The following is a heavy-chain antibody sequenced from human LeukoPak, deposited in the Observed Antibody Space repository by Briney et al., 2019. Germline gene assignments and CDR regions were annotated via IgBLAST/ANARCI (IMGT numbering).Heavy chain of an antibody. Sequence: ASVKVSCKASGYTFTGYDINWVRQATGQGLEWMGWMNPNSGNTGYAQKFQGRVTMTRNTSISTAYMELSSLRSEDTAVYYCARGNPGGYYYYMDVWGKGTTVTVSS. D-gene: IGHD1-14*01. CDR1: GYTFTGYD. V-gene: IGHV1-8*01. J-gene: IGHJ6*03. CDR2: MNPNSGNT. CDR3: ARGNPGGYYYYMDV.